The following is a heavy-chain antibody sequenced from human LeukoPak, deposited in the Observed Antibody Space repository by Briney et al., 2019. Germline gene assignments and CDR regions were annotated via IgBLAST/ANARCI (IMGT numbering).Heavy chain of an antibody. CDR3: ARKTYSSGWPYYFDY. J-gene: IGHJ4*02. CDR2: IGISGGST. CDR1: GFTFTTYT. Sequence: GGSLRLSCAASGFTFTTYTMTWVRQAPEKGLEWVSTIGISGGSTNYADSVKDRFTISRDNSKNTLYLQMDSLRAEDTAVYFCARKTYSSGWPYYFDYWGQGTLVTVSS. D-gene: IGHD6-19*01. V-gene: IGHV3-23*01.